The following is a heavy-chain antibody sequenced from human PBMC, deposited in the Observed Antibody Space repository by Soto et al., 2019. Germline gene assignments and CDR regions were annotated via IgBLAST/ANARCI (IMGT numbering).Heavy chain of an antibody. CDR2: IIPIFGTA. V-gene: IGHV1-69*13. D-gene: IGHD6-13*01. J-gene: IGHJ6*03. Sequence: ASVKVSCKASGGTFSSYAISWVRQAPGQGLEWMGGIIPIFGTANYAQKFQGRVTITEDESTSTAYMELSSLRSEDTAVYYCAREGVGSSWYGYYYYYMDVWGKGTTVTVSS. CDR3: AREGVGSSWYGYYYYYMDV. CDR1: GGTFSSYA.